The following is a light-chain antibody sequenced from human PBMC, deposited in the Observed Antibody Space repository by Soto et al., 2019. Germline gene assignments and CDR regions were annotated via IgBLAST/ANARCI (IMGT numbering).Light chain of an antibody. CDR1: QIVSSSY. V-gene: IGKV3-20*01. Sequence: EIVFTQSPGTLSLSPGERATLSCRASQIVSSSYLAWYQQKPGQAPRLLIYGASSRATGIPDRFSGSGSGTDFTLTISRLEPEDFAVYYCQQYGSSPPVTFGQGTRLEI. CDR2: GAS. J-gene: IGKJ5*01. CDR3: QQYGSSPPVT.